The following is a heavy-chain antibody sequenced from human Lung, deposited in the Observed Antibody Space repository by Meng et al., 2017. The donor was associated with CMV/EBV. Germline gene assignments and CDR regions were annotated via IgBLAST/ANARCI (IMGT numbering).Heavy chain of an antibody. J-gene: IGHJ6*02. CDR2: IKQDGSEK. CDR1: GFTFSSYW. D-gene: IGHD3-3*01. CDR3: ARDRFEDYDFWRGYSLTDYYGMDV. V-gene: IGHV3-7*01. Sequence: GESLKISCAASGFTFSSYWMSWVRQAPGKGLGWVANIKQDGSEKYYVDSVKGRFTISRDNAKNSLYLQMNSLRAEDTAVYYCARDRFEDYDFWRGYSLTDYYGMDVWGQGTTVXVSS.